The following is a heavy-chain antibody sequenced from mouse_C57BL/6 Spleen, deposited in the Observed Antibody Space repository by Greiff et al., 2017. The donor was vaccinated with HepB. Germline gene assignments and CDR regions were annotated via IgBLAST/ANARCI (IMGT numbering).Heavy chain of an antibody. J-gene: IGHJ1*03. V-gene: IGHV1-59*01. Sequence: QVQLQQPGAELVRPGTSVKLSCKASGYTFTSYWMHWVKQRPGQGLEWIGVIDPSDSYTNYNQKFKGKATLTVDTSSSTAYMQLSSLTSEDSAVYYCARGYGYWYFDVWGTGTTVTVSS. D-gene: IGHD2-2*01. CDR3: ARGYGYWYFDV. CDR2: IDPSDSYT. CDR1: GYTFTSYW.